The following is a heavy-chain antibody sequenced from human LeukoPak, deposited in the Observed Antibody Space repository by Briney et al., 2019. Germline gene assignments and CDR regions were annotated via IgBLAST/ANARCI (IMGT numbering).Heavy chain of an antibody. D-gene: IGHD3-10*01. CDR3: TRGLDYYGSGSSIDY. CDR2: IRSKAYGGTT. Sequence: GGSLRLSCTASGFTFGDYAMSWFRQASGKGLEWVGFIRSKAYGGTTEYAASVKGRFTISRDDSKSIAYLQMNSLKTEDTAVYYCTRGLDYYGSGSSIDYWGQGTLVTVSS. CDR1: GFTFGDYA. V-gene: IGHV3-49*03. J-gene: IGHJ4*02.